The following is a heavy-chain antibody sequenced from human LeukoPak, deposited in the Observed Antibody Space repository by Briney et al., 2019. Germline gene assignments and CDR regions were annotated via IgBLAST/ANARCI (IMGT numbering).Heavy chain of an antibody. CDR3: AKDSSSWGFDF. D-gene: IGHD6-13*01. V-gene: IGHV3-43*02. CDR2: ISGDGSST. J-gene: IGHJ4*02. Sequence: GGSLRLSCAASGFTFSSYTMNWVRQAPGRGLEWVSLISGDGSSTYYADSVKGRFTISRDNSKNSLYLQMSSLRTEDTALYYCAKDSSSWGFDFRGQGTLVTVSS. CDR1: GFTFSSYT.